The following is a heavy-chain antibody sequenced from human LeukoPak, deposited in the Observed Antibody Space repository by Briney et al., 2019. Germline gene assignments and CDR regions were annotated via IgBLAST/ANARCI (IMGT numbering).Heavy chain of an antibody. CDR1: GGSISSSSYY. V-gene: IGHV4-39*01. Sequence: SETLSLTCTVSGGSISSSSYYWGWIRQPPGKGLEWIGSIYYSGSTYYNPSLKSRVTISVDTSKNQFSLKLSSVTAADTAVYYCARHSRQSIAAAAPGAFDIWGQGTMVTVSS. CDR2: IYYSGST. J-gene: IGHJ3*02. D-gene: IGHD6-13*01. CDR3: ARHSRQSIAAAAPGAFDI.